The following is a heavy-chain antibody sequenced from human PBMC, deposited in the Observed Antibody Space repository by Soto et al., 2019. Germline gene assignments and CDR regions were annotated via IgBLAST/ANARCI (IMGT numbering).Heavy chain of an antibody. CDR3: ARLGGAAAGTLNFDY. V-gene: IGHV4-30-4*01. CDR2: IYYSGST. J-gene: IGHJ4*02. D-gene: IGHD6-13*01. Sequence: SETLSLTCTVSGGSISSGDYYWSWIRQPPGKGLEWIGYIYYSGSTYYNPSLKSRVTISVDTSKNQFSLKLSSVTAADTAVYYCARLGGAAAGTLNFDYWGQGTLVTVSS. CDR1: GGSISSGDYY.